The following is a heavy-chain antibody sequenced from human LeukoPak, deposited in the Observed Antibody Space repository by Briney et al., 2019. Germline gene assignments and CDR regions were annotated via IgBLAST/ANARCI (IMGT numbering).Heavy chain of an antibody. D-gene: IGHD3-10*01. V-gene: IGHV3-23*01. CDR3: AKRGVVIRVVLVGFHKEAYYFDS. Sequence: GGSLSLSCAVSGITLSNYGMSGVRQAPGKGVEWVAGISGSGGGTVYADSAKGRFTISRDNPKNTLYLQMNSLRAEDTAVYFCAKRGVVIRVVLVGFHKEAYYFDSWGQGALVTVSS. CDR1: GITLSNYG. CDR2: ISGSGGGT. J-gene: IGHJ4*02.